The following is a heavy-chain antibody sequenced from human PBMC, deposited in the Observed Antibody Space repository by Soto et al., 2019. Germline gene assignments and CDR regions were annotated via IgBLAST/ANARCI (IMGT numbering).Heavy chain of an antibody. CDR2: IYYSGST. D-gene: IGHD4-17*01. CDR3: ARGNDYGATRWFDP. V-gene: IGHV4-59*01. J-gene: IGHJ5*02. Sequence: PSETLSLTCTVSGGSLSSYYWSWIRQPPGKGLEWIGYIYYSGSTNYNPSLKSRVTISVDTSKNQFSLKLSSVTAADTAVYYCARGNDYGATRWFDPWGQGTLVTVSS. CDR1: GGSLSSYY.